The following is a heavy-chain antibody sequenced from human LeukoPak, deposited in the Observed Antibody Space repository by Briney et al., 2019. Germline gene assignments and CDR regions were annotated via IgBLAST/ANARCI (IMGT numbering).Heavy chain of an antibody. CDR2: IYWDDDK. Sequence: SGPTLVNPTQTLTLTCTFSGFSLTTSGVSVGWIRQPPGNALEWLSLIYWDDDKRYSPSLKSRLTITKDTSKNQVVLTMTNMDPVDTATYYCAHREVRLDYFDYWGQGTLVTVSS. V-gene: IGHV2-5*02. D-gene: IGHD3-9*01. CDR1: GFSLTTSGVS. CDR3: AHREVRLDYFDY. J-gene: IGHJ4*02.